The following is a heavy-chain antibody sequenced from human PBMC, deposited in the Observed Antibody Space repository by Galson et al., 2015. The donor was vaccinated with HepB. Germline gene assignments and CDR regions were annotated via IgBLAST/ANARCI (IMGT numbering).Heavy chain of an antibody. J-gene: IGHJ4*02. Sequence: QSGAEVKKPGESLRISCKGSGYSFTSYWISWVRQMPGKGLEWMGRIDPSDSYTNYSPSFQGHVTISADKSISTAYLQWSSLKASDTAMYYCARLGYYYDSSGYYYVYFDYWGQGTLVTVSS. CDR2: IDPSDSYT. V-gene: IGHV5-10-1*01. CDR1: GYSFTSYW. CDR3: ARLGYYYDSSGYYYVYFDY. D-gene: IGHD3-22*01.